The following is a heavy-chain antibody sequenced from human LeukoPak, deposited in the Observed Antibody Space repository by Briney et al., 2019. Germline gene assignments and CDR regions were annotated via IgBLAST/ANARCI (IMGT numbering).Heavy chain of an antibody. CDR3: ARTRYYYGSRSYGAPYYFDY. V-gene: IGHV4-39*01. CDR2: ISYSGST. D-gene: IGHD3-10*01. Sequence: SETLSLTCTVSGGSISTSSYYWGWIRQPPGKGLEWIGIISYSGSTYYNPSLKNRLTISVDTSKNQFSLKLSSVTAADTAVYYCARTRYYYGSRSYGAPYYFDYWGQGTLVTVSS. J-gene: IGHJ4*02. CDR1: GGSISTSSYY.